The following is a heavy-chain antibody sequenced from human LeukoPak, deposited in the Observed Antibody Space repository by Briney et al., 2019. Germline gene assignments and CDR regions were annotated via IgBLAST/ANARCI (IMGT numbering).Heavy chain of an antibody. CDR3: ARTPYSSTNWFDP. V-gene: IGHV4-39*07. CDR1: GGSISSSSYY. CDR2: IYYSGST. D-gene: IGHD6-13*01. J-gene: IGHJ5*02. Sequence: SETLSLTCTVSGGSISSSSYYWGWIRQPPGKGLEWIGSIYYSGSTYYNPSLKSRVTISVDTSKNQFSLKLSSVTAADTAVYYCARTPYSSTNWFDPWGQGTLVTVSS.